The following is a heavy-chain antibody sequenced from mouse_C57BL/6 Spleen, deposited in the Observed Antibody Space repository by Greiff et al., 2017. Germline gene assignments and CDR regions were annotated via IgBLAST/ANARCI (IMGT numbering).Heavy chain of an antibody. V-gene: IGHV1-82*01. D-gene: IGHD2-4*01. CDR2: IYPGDGDT. CDR3: ARGYDYVWYFDV. CDR1: GYAFSSSW. Sequence: VKLVESGPELVKPGASVKISCKASGYAFSSSWMNWVKQRPGKGLEWIGRIYPGDGDTNYNGKFKGKATLTADNSSSTAYMQLSSLTSEDSAVYFCARGYDYVWYFDVWGTGATVTVSS. J-gene: IGHJ1*03.